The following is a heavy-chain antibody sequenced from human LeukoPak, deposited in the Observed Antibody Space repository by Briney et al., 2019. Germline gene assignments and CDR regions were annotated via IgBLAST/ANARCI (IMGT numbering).Heavy chain of an antibody. CDR3: ARERYSRSSYDAFDM. D-gene: IGHD6-6*01. J-gene: IGHJ3*02. CDR2: ISSSNSYI. CDR1: AFTFSSYS. Sequence: GGSLRLSCAASAFTFSSYSMNWVRQAPGKGLESVSSISSSNSYIYYADSVKGRFTISRDNAKNSLSLQMSSLRAEDTAVYYCARERYSRSSYDAFDMWGQGTMVTVSS. V-gene: IGHV3-21*01.